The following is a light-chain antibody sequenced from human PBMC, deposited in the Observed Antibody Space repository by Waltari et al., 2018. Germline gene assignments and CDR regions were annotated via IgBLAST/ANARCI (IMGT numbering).Light chain of an antibody. J-gene: IGLJ2*01. CDR1: SGSIANNQ. V-gene: IGLV6-57*03. CDR3: QSYDSSSRVV. Sequence: NFMLTQPHSVSESPGKTVTISCTRSSGSIANNQVQRYQQRPGSAPTTVIFEDNQRPSGVPDRFYGSIDSSSNSASLTISALKTEDEANYYCQSYDSSSRVVFGGGTKLTVL. CDR2: EDN.